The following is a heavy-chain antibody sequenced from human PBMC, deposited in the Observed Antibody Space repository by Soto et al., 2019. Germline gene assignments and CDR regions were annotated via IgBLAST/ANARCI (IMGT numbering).Heavy chain of an antibody. CDR2: VYHTGDT. D-gene: IGHD2-21*02. V-gene: IGHV4-4*02. J-gene: IGHJ5*02. Sequence: QVQLQESGPRLVKPSESLSLTCGVSGGTVASSHWWSWVRQSPGRGLEWIGNVYHTGDTNFNPSLQSRVTFSVDQSNNQFSLRLTSVTAADTTVYFCAREIVTAGGNNYFDPWGPGTLATVSS. CDR1: GGTVASSHW. CDR3: AREIVTAGGNNYFDP.